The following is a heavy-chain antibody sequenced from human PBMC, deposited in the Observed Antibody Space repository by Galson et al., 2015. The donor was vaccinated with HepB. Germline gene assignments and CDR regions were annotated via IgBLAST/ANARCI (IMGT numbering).Heavy chain of an antibody. J-gene: IGHJ3*02. CDR1: GFTFSSYS. D-gene: IGHD3-16*02. V-gene: IGHV3-48*02. Sequence: SLRLSCAASGFTFSSYSMNWVRQAPGKGLEWVSYISSSSSTIYYADSVKGRFTISRDNAKNSLYLQMNSLRDEDTAVYYCARDSDYVWGSYRQIDAFDIWGQGTMVTVSS. CDR2: ISSSSSTI. CDR3: ARDSDYVWGSYRQIDAFDI.